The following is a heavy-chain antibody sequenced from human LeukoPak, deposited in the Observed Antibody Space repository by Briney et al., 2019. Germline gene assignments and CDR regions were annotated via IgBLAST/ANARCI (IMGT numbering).Heavy chain of an antibody. CDR1: GFTFSSYG. CDR3: SRDESVVDYVWGSYRHGFDY. V-gene: IGHV3-23*01. CDR2: ISGSGGRT. J-gene: IGHJ4*02. Sequence: GGSLRLSCEASGFTFSSYGMSWVRQAPGKGLEWVSAISGSGGRTYYADSMKGRFTISRDNSKNTLYLQMNSLRGEDTAVYYCSRDESVVDYVWGSYRHGFDYWGQGTLVTVSS. D-gene: IGHD3-16*02.